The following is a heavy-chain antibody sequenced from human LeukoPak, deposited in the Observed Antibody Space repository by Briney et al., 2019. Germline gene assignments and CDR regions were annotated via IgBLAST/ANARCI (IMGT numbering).Heavy chain of an antibody. V-gene: IGHV1-69*01. CDR3: ARVTTDIVVVPAALDV. D-gene: IGHD2-2*01. Sequence: ASVKVSCKASGGTFSSYAISWVRQAPGQGLEWMGGIIPIFGTANYAQKFQGRVTITADESTSTAYMELSSLRSEDTAVYYCARVTTDIVVVPAALDVWGQGTTVTVSS. J-gene: IGHJ6*02. CDR2: IIPIFGTA. CDR1: GGTFSSYA.